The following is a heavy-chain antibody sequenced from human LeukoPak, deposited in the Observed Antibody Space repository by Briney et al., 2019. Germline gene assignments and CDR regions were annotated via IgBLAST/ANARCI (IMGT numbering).Heavy chain of an antibody. CDR2: IIPILGIA. CDR1: AGTFSSYA. V-gene: IGHV1-69*04. D-gene: IGHD3-3*01. CDR3: ARYHPYDFWSGYAYDD. Sequence: SVKVSCKASAGTFSSYAISWVRQAPGQGLEWMGRIIPILGIANYAQKFQGRVTITADKSTSTAYMELSSLRSEDTAVYYCARYHPYDFWSGYAYDDWGQGTLVTVSS. J-gene: IGHJ4*02.